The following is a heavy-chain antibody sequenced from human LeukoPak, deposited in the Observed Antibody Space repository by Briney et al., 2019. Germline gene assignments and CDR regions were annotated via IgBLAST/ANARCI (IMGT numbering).Heavy chain of an antibody. J-gene: IGHJ5*02. CDR3: ARDRRGVYYYDSSGYNNWFDP. CDR1: GGTFSSYA. V-gene: IGHV1-69*04. Sequence: SVKVSCKASGGTFSSYAISWVRQAPGQGLEWMGRIISIFGIANYAQKFQGRVTITADKSTSTAYMELSSLRSEDTAVYYCARDRRGVYYYDSSGYNNWFDPWGQGTLVTVSS. D-gene: IGHD3-22*01. CDR2: IISIFGIA.